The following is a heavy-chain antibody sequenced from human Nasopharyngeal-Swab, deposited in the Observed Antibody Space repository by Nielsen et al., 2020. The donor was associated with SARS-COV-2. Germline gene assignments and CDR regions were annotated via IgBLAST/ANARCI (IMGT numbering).Heavy chain of an antibody. CDR2: LNHSGST. D-gene: IGHD2-2*01. V-gene: IGHV4-34*01. CDR1: GGSFSANY. CDR3: ARGLSGVVPAPILGLGPYYYFYYMDV. J-gene: IGHJ6*03. Sequence: SETLSLTCAGSGGSFSANYWGWIRHPPGKGLEWLGELNHSGSTNYNPSLKSRVTISVDTSKSQFSLKLTSVTAADTSVYYCARGLSGVVPAPILGLGPYYYFYYMDVWGKGTTVTVSS.